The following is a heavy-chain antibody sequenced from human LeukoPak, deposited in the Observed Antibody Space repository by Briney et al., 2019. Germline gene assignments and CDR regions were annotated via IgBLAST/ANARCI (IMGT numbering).Heavy chain of an antibody. J-gene: IGHJ6*03. D-gene: IGHD3/OR15-3a*01. CDR2: IYYSGST. CDR3: ARRTGYLNYYYYYYMDV. V-gene: IGHV4-59*11. CDR1: GGSISSHY. Sequence: EASETLSLTCTVSGGSISSHYWSWIRQPPGKGLEWIGYIYYSGSTNYNPSLKSRVTISVDTSRNQFSLKLSSVTAADSAVYYCARRTGYLNYYYYYYMDVWGNGTTVTVSS.